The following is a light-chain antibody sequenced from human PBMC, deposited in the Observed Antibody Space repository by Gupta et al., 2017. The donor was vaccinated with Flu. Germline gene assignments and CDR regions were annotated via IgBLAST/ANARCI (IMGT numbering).Light chain of an antibody. CDR3: QQYGRSPLS. J-gene: IGKJ3*01. Sequence: ETVLTQSPGPLSLSPGDRATLSCRASQSVSSNYLAWYQQRPGQAPRLLIYGASRRATGIPDRFSGSGSGTDFILTISRLEPEDFVVYYCQQYGRSPLSFGPGTKVDV. V-gene: IGKV3-20*01. CDR2: GAS. CDR1: QSVSSNY.